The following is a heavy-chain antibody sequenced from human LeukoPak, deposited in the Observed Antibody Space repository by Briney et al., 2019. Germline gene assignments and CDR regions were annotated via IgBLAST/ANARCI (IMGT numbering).Heavy chain of an antibody. Sequence: PGGSLRLSCAASGFTFSSYSMNWVRQAPGKGLEWVSSISSSSSYIYYADSVKGRFTISRDKAKNSLCLQMNSLRDEDTAVYYCARDVVDTAMVPDAFDIWGQGTMVTVSS. CDR3: ARDVVDTAMVPDAFDI. D-gene: IGHD5-18*01. CDR1: GFTFSSYS. J-gene: IGHJ3*02. CDR2: ISSSSSYI. V-gene: IGHV3-21*01.